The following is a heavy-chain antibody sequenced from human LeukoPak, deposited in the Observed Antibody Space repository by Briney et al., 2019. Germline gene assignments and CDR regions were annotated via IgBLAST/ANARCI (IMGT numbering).Heavy chain of an antibody. CDR3: ASNRAYSSSSYVIDY. CDR2: ISAYNGDT. Sequence: ASVKVSCKASGYTFTRYGFSWVRQAPGQGLEWMGWISAYNGDTKYAQKFQGTVTMTTDTSTSTAYMELRSLRSDDTAVYYCASNRAYSSSSYVIDYWGQGTLVTVSS. CDR1: GYTFTRYG. J-gene: IGHJ4*02. D-gene: IGHD6-6*01. V-gene: IGHV1-18*01.